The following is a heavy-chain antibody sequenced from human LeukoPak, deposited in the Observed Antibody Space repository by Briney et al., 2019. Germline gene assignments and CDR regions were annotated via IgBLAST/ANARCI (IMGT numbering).Heavy chain of an antibody. Sequence: SETLSLTCTVSGGSISNYYWSWIRQPPGKGLEWIGYIYYSGSTNYNPSLKSRVTISVDTSKSQFSLKVSSVTAADTAVYYCASNYYGSGSLDYWGQGNLVTVSS. CDR1: GGSISNYY. J-gene: IGHJ4*02. D-gene: IGHD3-10*01. CDR2: IYYSGST. CDR3: ASNYYGSGSLDY. V-gene: IGHV4-59*08.